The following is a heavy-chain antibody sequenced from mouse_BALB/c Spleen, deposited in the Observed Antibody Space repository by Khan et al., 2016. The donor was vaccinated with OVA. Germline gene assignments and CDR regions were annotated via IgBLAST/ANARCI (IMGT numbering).Heavy chain of an antibody. Sequence: QVQLQQSGAELARPGASVKMSCKASGYTFTSYTILWIKKRPGQGLEWIGYINPSNDYTNYNQKFKDKATLTTDKSSTPAYLRLSSLTSDDSAVYNCVRDGAYHRNDGWFAYWGQGTLVTVSA. D-gene: IGHD2-14*01. CDR2: INPSNDYT. V-gene: IGHV1-4*01. CDR3: VRDGAYHRNDGWFAY. J-gene: IGHJ3*01. CDR1: GYTFTSYT.